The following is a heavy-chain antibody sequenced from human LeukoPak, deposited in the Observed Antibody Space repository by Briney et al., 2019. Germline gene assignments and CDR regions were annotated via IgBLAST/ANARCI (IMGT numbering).Heavy chain of an antibody. CDR2: IYSGGIT. Sequence: GGSLRLSCAASGFTVSSNHMNWVRQAPGRGLEWVSIIYSGGITYYSDSVKGRFTISRDNSKDTLYLQMNSLRAEDTAVYYCAKPRTVSSWYFDYWGQGTLVTVSS. V-gene: IGHV3-66*04. J-gene: IGHJ4*02. CDR1: GFTVSSNH. D-gene: IGHD6-13*01. CDR3: AKPRTVSSWYFDY.